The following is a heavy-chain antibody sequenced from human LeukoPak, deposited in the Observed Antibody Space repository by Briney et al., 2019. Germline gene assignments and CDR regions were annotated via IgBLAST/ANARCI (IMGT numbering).Heavy chain of an antibody. D-gene: IGHD2-2*02. CDR2: IYTSGST. Sequence: SETLSLTCTVSGGSISSGSYYWSWIRQPAGKGLEWIGRIYTSGSTNYNPSLMSRVTISVDTSKNQFSLKLSSVSAADTAVYYCARDPSAYCTSTSCYTDPGYWGQGTLVTVSS. CDR1: GGSISSGSYY. J-gene: IGHJ4*02. CDR3: ARDPSAYCTSTSCYTDPGY. V-gene: IGHV4-61*02.